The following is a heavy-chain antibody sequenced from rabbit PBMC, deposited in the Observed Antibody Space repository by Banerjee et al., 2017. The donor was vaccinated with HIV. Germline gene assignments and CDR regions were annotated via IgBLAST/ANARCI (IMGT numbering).Heavy chain of an antibody. CDR3: ARDAYAYAYGGYALNL. J-gene: IGHJ4*01. CDR1: GFSLSNNYV. V-gene: IGHV1S40*01. D-gene: IGHD6-1*01. Sequence: QSLEESGGDLVKPGASLTLTCTASGFSLSNNYVMYWVRQAPGKGLEWIACINTSSGNTVYARWAKGRFTISKTSSTTVSLQMTSLTAADPATYFCARDAYAYAYGGYALNLLGPGTLVTVS. CDR2: INTSSGNT.